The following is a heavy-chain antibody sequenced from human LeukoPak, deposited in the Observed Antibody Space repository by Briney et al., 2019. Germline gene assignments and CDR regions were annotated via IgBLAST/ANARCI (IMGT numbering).Heavy chain of an antibody. CDR3: ASGQDGGSLAEYFQH. CDR2: IYPGDSDT. CDR1: GYSFTSYW. J-gene: IGHJ1*01. V-gene: IGHV5-51*01. D-gene: IGHD2-15*01. Sequence: GESLKISCKGSGYSFTSYWIGWVRQMPGKGLEWMGIIYPGDSDTRYSPSFQGQVTISADKSISTAYLQWSSLKASDTAMYYCASGQDGGSLAEYFQHWGQGTLVTVSS.